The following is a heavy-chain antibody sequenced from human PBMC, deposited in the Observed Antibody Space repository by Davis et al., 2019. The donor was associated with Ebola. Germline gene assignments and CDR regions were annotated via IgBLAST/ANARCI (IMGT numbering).Heavy chain of an antibody. Sequence: PGGSLRLSCEASGFTFTNYAMSWVRQAPGKGLEWVSTLSGSGSVPYYADSVKGRFSISRDNSKNTLYLQLNSLRAEDTAVYYCAKLIPPHTSSWFDPWGQGTLVTVSS. V-gene: IGHV3-23*01. CDR2: LSGSGSVP. CDR1: GFTFTNYA. J-gene: IGHJ5*02. D-gene: IGHD2-2*02. CDR3: AKLIPPHTSSWFDP.